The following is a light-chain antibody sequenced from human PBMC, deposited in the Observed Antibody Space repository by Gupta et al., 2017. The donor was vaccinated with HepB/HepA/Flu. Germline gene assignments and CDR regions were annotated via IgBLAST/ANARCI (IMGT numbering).Light chain of an antibody. CDR1: QSVSSY. CDR3: QHRNSCSFT. V-gene: IGKV3-11*01. J-gene: IGKJ4*01. CDR2: DAS. Sequence: EIVLTQSPATLSLSPGERATLSCRASQSVSSYLAWYQQKPGQAPRLLIYDASNRATGIPARFSGSGSGTESTLTISSREPEDFAVYYCQHRNSCSFTFGRGTXVEIK.